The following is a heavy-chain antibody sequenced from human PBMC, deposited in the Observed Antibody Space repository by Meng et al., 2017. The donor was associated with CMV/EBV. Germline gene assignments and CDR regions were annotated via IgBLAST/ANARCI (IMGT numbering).Heavy chain of an antibody. Sequence: GGSLRLSCAASGFTFDDYAMHWVRQAPGKGLEWVSGISWNSGSIGYADSVKGRFTISRDNAKNSLYLQMNSLRAEDTALYYCASGVAAGPDAANAFDIWGQGTMVTVSS. V-gene: IGHV3-9*01. CDR1: GFTFDDYA. CDR2: ISWNSGSI. J-gene: IGHJ3*02. D-gene: IGHD6-13*01. CDR3: ASGVAAGPDAANAFDI.